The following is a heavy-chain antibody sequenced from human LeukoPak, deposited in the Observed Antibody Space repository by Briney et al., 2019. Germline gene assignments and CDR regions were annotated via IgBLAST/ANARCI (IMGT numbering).Heavy chain of an antibody. J-gene: IGHJ6*04. CDR2: IYYSGST. CDR3: ASTEAASYYYGMDV. V-gene: IGHV4-30-4*01. Sequence: SETLSLTCTVSGGSISSGDYYWSWIRQPPGKGLEWIGYIYYSGSTYYNPSLKSRVIISVDTSKNQFSLKLSSVTAADTAVYYCASTEAASYYYGMDVWGKGTTVTVSS. CDR1: GGSISSGDYY. D-gene: IGHD6-13*01.